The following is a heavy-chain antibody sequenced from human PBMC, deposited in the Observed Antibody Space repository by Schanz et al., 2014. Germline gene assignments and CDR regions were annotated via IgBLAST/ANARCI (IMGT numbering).Heavy chain of an antibody. D-gene: IGHD5-12*01. CDR2: INPNTGGT. CDR1: GYTFTAYF. V-gene: IGHV1-2*06. CDR3: ARARYTGYDCSGY. J-gene: IGHJ4*02. Sequence: QVLLVQSGAEVKQPGASVKVSCKASGYTFTAYFIHWVRQAPGQGLEWMGRINPNTGGTNFAQKFQGRVTMTRDTSRTTASMDLSGLTSDDTATYFCARARYTGYDCSGYWGQGTLVTVSA.